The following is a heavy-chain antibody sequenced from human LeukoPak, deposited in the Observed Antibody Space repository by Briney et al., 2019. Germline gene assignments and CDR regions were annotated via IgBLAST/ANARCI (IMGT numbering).Heavy chain of an antibody. CDR3: ARTPLAVAGPYYFDY. V-gene: IGHV3-30-3*01. CDR2: ISYDGSNK. Sequence: PGGSLRLSCAAPGFTFSSYAMHWVRQAPGKGLEWVAVISYDGSNKYYADSVKGRFTISRDNAKNTLYLQMNSLRAEDTAVYYCARTPLAVAGPYYFDYWGQGTLVTVSS. D-gene: IGHD6-19*01. J-gene: IGHJ4*02. CDR1: GFTFSSYA.